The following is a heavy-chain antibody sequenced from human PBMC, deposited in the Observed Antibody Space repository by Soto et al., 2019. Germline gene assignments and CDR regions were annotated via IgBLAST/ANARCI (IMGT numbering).Heavy chain of an antibody. CDR2: IIPILGIA. J-gene: IGHJ5*02. D-gene: IGHD3-10*01. CDR3: ASAAGRGGDWFDP. V-gene: IGHV1-69*02. CDR1: GGTFSSYT. Sequence: QVQLVQSGAEVKKPGSSVKVSCKASGGTFSSYTISWVRQAPGQGLEWMGRIIPILGIANYAQKFQGRVTITADKSTSTAYMALSSLRSEDTAVYYCASAAGRGGDWFDPWGQGTLVTVSS.